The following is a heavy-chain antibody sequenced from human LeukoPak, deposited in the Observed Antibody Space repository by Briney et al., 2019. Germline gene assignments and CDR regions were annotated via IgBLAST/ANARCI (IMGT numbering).Heavy chain of an antibody. CDR2: INPNSGGT. J-gene: IGHJ4*02. CDR1: GYTFTGYY. CDR3: ARGLLPIAAAGTGTGY. D-gene: IGHD6-13*01. Sequence: ASVKVSCKASGYTFTGYYMHWVRQAPGQGLEWMGWINPNSGGTNYAQKFQGRVTMTRDTSISTAHMELSRLRSDDTAVYYCARGLLPIAAAGTGTGYWGQGTLVTVSS. V-gene: IGHV1-2*02.